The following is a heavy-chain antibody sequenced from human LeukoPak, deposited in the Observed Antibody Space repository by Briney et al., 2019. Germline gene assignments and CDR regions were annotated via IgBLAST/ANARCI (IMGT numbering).Heavy chain of an antibody. V-gene: IGHV1-18*01. D-gene: IGHD3-3*01. J-gene: IGHJ4*02. CDR2: ISAYNGNT. Sequence: ASVKVSCKASGYTFTSYGISWVRQAPGQGLEWMGWISAYNGNTNYAQKLRGSVTMTTDTSTSTAYMELRSLRSDDTAVYYCARVMGYDFWSGYDYWGQGTLVTVSS. CDR1: GYTFTSYG. CDR3: ARVMGYDFWSGYDY.